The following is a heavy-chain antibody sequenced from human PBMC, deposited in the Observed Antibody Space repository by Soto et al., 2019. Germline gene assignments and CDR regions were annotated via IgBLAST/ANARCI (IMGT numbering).Heavy chain of an antibody. Sequence: QVQLQQWGAGLLKPSETLSLTCAVYGGSFSGYQWSWIRQTPGKGLEWIGEINDSGNINYNPSLKSRVTILLDTPKKQISLKLSSVTAADSAVYYCARGLILWFGELSRRGGYYSSMDVWGKGNTVTVSS. D-gene: IGHD3-10*01. CDR3: ARGLILWFGELSRRGGYYSSMDV. CDR1: GGSFSGYQ. CDR2: INDSGNI. V-gene: IGHV4-34*01. J-gene: IGHJ6*03.